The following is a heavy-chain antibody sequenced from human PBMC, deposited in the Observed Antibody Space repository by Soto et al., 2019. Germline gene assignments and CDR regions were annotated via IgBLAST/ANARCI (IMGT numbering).Heavy chain of an antibody. CDR1: GDSVSSNSAA. CDR3: ATTVVPAAIGDYYYGMDV. J-gene: IGHJ6*02. D-gene: IGHD2-2*02. V-gene: IGHV6-1*01. CDR2: TYYRSKWYN. Sequence: SHTLSLTCAISGDSVSSNSAAWNWIRQSPSRGLEWLGRTYYRSKWYNDYAVSVKSRITINPDTSKNQFSLQLNSVTPEDTAVYYCATTVVPAAIGDYYYGMDVWGQGTTVTVSS.